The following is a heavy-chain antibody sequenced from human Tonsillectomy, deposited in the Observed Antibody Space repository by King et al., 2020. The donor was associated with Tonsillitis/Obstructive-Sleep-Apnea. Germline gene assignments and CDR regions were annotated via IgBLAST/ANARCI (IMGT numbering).Heavy chain of an antibody. J-gene: IGHJ4*02. Sequence: VQLVESGGGLVQPGGSLRLSCAASGFTFSRNAMSWVRQAPGKGLEWVSAISGGGITYYADSVRGRFTISRDNSENTLSLQMNSLKAEDTAVYYCARDFQLVLDYWGQGTLVTVSS. D-gene: IGHD6-13*01. CDR2: ISGGGIT. CDR1: GFTFSRNA. V-gene: IGHV3-23*04. CDR3: ARDFQLVLDY.